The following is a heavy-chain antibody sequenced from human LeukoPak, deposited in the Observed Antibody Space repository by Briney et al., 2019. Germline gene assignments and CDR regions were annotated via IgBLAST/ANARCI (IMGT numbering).Heavy chain of an antibody. CDR2: IYYSGST. J-gene: IGHJ4*02. D-gene: IGHD3-10*01. CDR3: ARRSLLWFGELFPTELDY. CDR1: GGSISSSSYY. Sequence: KSSETLSLTCTVSGGSISSSSYYWGWIRQPPGKGLEWIGSIYYSGSTYYNPSLKSRVTISVDTSKNQFSLKLSSVTAADTAVYYCARRSLLWFGELFPTELDYWGQGTLVAVSS. V-gene: IGHV4-39*07.